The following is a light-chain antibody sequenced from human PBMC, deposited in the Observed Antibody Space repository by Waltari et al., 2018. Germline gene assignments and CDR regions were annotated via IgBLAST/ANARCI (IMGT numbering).Light chain of an antibody. J-gene: IGKJ1*01. CDR1: QSINTN. V-gene: IGKV3-15*01. CDR2: GAS. Sequence: EIVMTHFPATLSVSPGERATLSCRASQSINTNLAWYRHKPRQPPRLLMYGASKRATGIPARFSGSGSGTEFTLTISSVESEDFAVYYCQQYSNWPTFGQGTKVDVK. CDR3: QQYSNWPT.